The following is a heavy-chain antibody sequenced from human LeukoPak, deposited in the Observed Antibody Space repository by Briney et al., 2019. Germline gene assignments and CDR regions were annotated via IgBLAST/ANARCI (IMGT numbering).Heavy chain of an antibody. D-gene: IGHD6-19*01. Sequence: ASVKVSCKASGYTFTRYYMHGVRQAPGKGGEGMGWINPNSGGTNYAQNFQGRVTMTRDTSISTAYLELSSLRSDDTAVYYCARDKFAVAGIGRINWFAPWGQGTLVTVSS. CDR2: INPNSGGT. J-gene: IGHJ5*02. CDR1: GYTFTRYY. V-gene: IGHV1-2*02. CDR3: ARDKFAVAGIGRINWFAP.